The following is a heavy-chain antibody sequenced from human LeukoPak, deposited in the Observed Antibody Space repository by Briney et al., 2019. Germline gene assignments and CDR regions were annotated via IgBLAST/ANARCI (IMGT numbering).Heavy chain of an antibody. V-gene: IGHV4-4*02. CDR3: ARDPRPRGGWFYFDY. Sequence: SGTLSLTCGVSGDSISSGNYWNWVRQPPGKGLEWIGDIYQSGITNYNPSLKSRVTMSVDKSKNEFSLKLDSVTAADTAVYYCARDPRPRGGWFYFDYWGQGVLVTVSS. CDR1: GDSISSGNY. CDR2: IYQSGIT. J-gene: IGHJ4*02. D-gene: IGHD6-19*01.